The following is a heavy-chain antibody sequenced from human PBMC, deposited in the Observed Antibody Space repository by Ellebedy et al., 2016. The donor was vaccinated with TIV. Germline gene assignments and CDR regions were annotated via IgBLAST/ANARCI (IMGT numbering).Heavy chain of an antibody. CDR2: ISFDGSDK. CDR3: AKAPPGLVVINAFDI. V-gene: IGHV3-30*18. CDR1: GFTFSSYG. Sequence: PGGSLRLSCAASGFTFSSYGMHWVRQAPGKGLEWVAVISFDGSDKYYADSVKGRFTISRDNSKNTLYLQMNSLRAEDTAVYYCAKAPPGLVVINAFDIWGQGTMVTVSS. J-gene: IGHJ3*02. D-gene: IGHD3-22*01.